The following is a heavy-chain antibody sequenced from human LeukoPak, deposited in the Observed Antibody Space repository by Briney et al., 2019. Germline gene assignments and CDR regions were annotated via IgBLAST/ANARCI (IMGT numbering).Heavy chain of an antibody. CDR2: ISHDGTT. J-gene: IGHJ4*02. CDR1: GFTFNSYAM. D-gene: IGHD2/OR15-2a*01. CDR3: TRENRPFCPFAF. Sequence: PGGSLRLSCAASGFTFNSYAMSWVRQFPGKGLEWIGEISHDGTTNYRPSLRSRVAMSFDRANNQFSLSLTSVTAADTAVYYCTRENRPFCPFAFWGQGVLVTVSS. V-gene: IGHV4-4*02.